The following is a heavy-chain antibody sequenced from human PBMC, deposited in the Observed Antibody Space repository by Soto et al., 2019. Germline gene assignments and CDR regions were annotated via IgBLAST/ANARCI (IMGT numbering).Heavy chain of an antibody. Sequence: ASVKVSCKASGYTFTSYAMHWVRQAPGQRLEWMGWINAGNGNTKYSQKFQGRVTITRDTSASTAYMELSSLRSEDTAVYYCERSGYLEPYYYYGLDVWGPGTTVTVSS. J-gene: IGHJ6*02. D-gene: IGHD6-13*01. CDR2: INAGNGNT. CDR1: GYTFTSYA. CDR3: ERSGYLEPYYYYGLDV. V-gene: IGHV1-3*01.